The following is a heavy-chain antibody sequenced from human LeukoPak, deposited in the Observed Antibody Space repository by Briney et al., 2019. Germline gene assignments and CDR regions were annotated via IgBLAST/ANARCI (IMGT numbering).Heavy chain of an antibody. V-gene: IGHV1-8*01. Sequence: ASVKVSCKASGYTFTNYDINWVRQATGQGLEWMGWMNPNSGNTGYAQKFQGRVTMTRNTSISTAYMELSSLRSEDTAVYYCARVRGEQLVVYWFDPWGQGTLVTVSS. CDR3: ARVRGEQLVVYWFDP. J-gene: IGHJ5*02. D-gene: IGHD6-6*01. CDR2: MNPNSGNT. CDR1: GYTFTNYD.